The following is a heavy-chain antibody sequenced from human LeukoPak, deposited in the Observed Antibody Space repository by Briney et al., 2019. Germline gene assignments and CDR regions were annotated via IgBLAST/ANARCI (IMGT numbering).Heavy chain of an antibody. CDR2: IKQDGSEK. CDR3: ARTRGYTSGWYSSYFDY. J-gene: IGHJ4*02. V-gene: IGHV3-7*01. D-gene: IGHD6-19*01. Sequence: GGSLRLSCAASAFTFSSYNMSWVRQAPGKGLEWVANIKQDGSEKYYVDSVKGRFTISRDNAKNSLYLQMNSLRAEDTAVYYCARTRGYTSGWYSSYFDYWGQGTLVTVSS. CDR1: AFTFSSYN.